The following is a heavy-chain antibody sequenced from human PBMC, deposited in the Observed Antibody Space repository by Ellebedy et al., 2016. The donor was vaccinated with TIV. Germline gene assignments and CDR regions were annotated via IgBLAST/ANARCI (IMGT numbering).Heavy chain of an antibody. CDR1: GFTFSNYA. J-gene: IGHJ4*02. Sequence: GESLKISCAASGFTFSNYAMSWVRQAPGKGLEWVSAISGSGGSTYYADSVKGRFTISRDNSKNTLYLQMNSLRAEDTAVYYCARDRGTTMTVSDYWGQGTLVTVSS. V-gene: IGHV3-23*01. CDR2: ISGSGGST. CDR3: ARDRGTTMTVSDY. D-gene: IGHD3-22*01.